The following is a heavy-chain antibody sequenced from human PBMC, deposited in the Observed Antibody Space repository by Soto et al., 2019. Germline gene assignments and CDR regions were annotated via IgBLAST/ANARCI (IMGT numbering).Heavy chain of an antibody. D-gene: IGHD3-3*01. Sequence: ASVNVSCKASGFTFTSSAVQWVRQARGQRLEWIGWIVVGSGNTNYAQKFQERVTITRDMSTSTAYMELSSLRSEDTAVYYCAAVPSNNYDFWSGLRGWFDPWGQGTLVTVSS. CDR2: IVVGSGNT. CDR3: AAVPSNNYDFWSGLRGWFDP. CDR1: GFTFTSSA. V-gene: IGHV1-58*01. J-gene: IGHJ5*02.